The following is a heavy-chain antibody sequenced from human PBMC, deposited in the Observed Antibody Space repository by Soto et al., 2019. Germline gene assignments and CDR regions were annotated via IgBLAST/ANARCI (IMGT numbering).Heavy chain of an antibody. CDR1: GFTFSDYG. Sequence: QVQLVESGGGVVQPGRYLRLSCAASGFTFSDYGMHWVRQAPGKGLEWLTVISYDGSTKYYIDSVKGRFTISRDNSKNTVFLQMNSLRAEDTAVYYCAKRYYYDSSGPLDYWGQGTLVTVSS. V-gene: IGHV3-30*18. J-gene: IGHJ4*02. D-gene: IGHD3-22*01. CDR3: AKRYYYDSSGPLDY. CDR2: ISYDGSTK.